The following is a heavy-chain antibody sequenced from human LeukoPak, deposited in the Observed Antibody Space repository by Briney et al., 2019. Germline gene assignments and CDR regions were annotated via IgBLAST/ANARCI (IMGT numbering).Heavy chain of an antibody. Sequence: GGTLRLSCSASGFTFSSYAMHWVRQAPGKGLEYVSAITSNGGSTYYADSVEGRFTISRDNSKNTLYLQMSSLRAEDTAVFYCVRRSRDGYNDFDYWGQGTLVTVSS. V-gene: IGHV3-64D*09. CDR2: ITSNGGST. CDR1: GFTFSSYA. CDR3: VRRSRDGYNDFDY. J-gene: IGHJ4*02. D-gene: IGHD5-24*01.